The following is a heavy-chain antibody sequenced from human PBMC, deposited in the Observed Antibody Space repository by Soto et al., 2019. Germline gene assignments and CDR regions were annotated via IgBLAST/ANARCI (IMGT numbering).Heavy chain of an antibody. D-gene: IGHD2-21*02. V-gene: IGHV4-39*01. CDR3: ARHLCRVTTPKWFDS. CDR1: GGSISSRGYY. CDR2: IYSSGST. Sequence: PSETLSLTCTVSGGSISSRGYYWGWIGQPPGKGLQWIGSIYSSGSTYYDPSLKSRVSISVDTSKNPFSLKLNSVTAADTAVYYCARHLCRVTTPKWFDSWGQGIVVTVSS. J-gene: IGHJ5*01.